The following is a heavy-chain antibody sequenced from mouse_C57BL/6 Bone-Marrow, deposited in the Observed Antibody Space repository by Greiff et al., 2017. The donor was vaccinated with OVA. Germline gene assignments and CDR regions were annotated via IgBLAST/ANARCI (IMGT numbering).Heavy chain of an antibody. CDR1: GFTFSSSA. V-gene: IGHV5-4*01. CDR3: ARDRGVYYYGSSLYYFDY. CDR2: LSDGGSYT. J-gene: IGHJ2*01. Sequence: VKLMESGGGLVKPGGSLKLSCAASGFTFSSSAMSWVRQTPDKRLEWVATLSDGGSYTYYPANVHGRFPISRDNDKNNLYLQMSHLKSEDTAMYYCARDRGVYYYGSSLYYFDYWGQGTTLTVSS. D-gene: IGHD1-1*01.